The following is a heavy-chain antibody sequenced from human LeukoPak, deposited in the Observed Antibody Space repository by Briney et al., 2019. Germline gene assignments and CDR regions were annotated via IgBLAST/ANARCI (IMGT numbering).Heavy chain of an antibody. CDR3: ARDPQYYYGSGRNPNAFDI. D-gene: IGHD3-10*01. CDR1: GCTFTSHF. CDR2: INPRGGST. Sequence: ASVKVSCKASGCTFTSHFMHWVRQAPGQGLEWMGIINPRGGSTSYTQKFQGRVTMTTDTSTSTAYMELRSLRSDDTAVYYCARDPQYYYGSGRNPNAFDIWGQGTMVTVSS. V-gene: IGHV1-46*01. J-gene: IGHJ3*02.